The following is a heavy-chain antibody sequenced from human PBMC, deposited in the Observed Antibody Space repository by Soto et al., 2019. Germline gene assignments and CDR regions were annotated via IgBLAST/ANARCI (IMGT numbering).Heavy chain of an antibody. Sequence: QLQLQESGPGLVKPSETLSLTCTVSGDSIRSSSYWGWIHQPRGKGLEWIGSIYSTGNTYYNPSLNSQVTISVDTSKNQFSLNVISVTAADTAVYYCRRSSRYSTDVWGQGTTVTVSS. CDR1: GDSIRSSSY. V-gene: IGHV4-39*01. CDR3: RRSSRYSTDV. J-gene: IGHJ6*02. CDR2: IYSTGNT. D-gene: IGHD6-13*01.